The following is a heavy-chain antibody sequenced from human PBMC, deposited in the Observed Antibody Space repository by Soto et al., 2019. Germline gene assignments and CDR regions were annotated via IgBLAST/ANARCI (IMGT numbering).Heavy chain of an antibody. D-gene: IGHD2-21*02. Sequence: SETLSLTCAVYGGSFSGYYWSWIRQPPGKGLEWIGEINHSGSTNYNPSLKSRVSMSVDTSNNQFSLKLTSVTAADTAVYYCAKQGQPLLVKNWFDPWGLGTLVTVSS. CDR3: AKQGQPLLVKNWFDP. V-gene: IGHV4-34*01. CDR2: INHSGST. J-gene: IGHJ5*02. CDR1: GGSFSGYY.